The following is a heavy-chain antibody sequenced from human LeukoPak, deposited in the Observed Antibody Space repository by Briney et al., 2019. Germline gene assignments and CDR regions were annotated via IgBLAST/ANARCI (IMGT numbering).Heavy chain of an antibody. CDR1: GFSFRNYA. CDR2: ISGSGGSTYSGSGGST. CDR3: AKKGISATPDDAFDF. Sequence: GGSLRLSCAASGFSFRNYAMSWVRQAPGKGLEWVSGISGSGGSTYSGSGGSTYYADSVKGRFTISRDNSKNTLYLQMNSLRAEDTAVYYCAKKGISATPDDAFDFWGQGTMVTVSS. V-gene: IGHV3-23*01. D-gene: IGHD2-15*01. J-gene: IGHJ3*01.